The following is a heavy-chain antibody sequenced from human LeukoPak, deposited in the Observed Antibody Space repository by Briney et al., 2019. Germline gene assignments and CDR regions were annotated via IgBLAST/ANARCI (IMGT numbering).Heavy chain of an antibody. CDR3: ASLPARYCTNGVCYSHYYFDY. D-gene: IGHD2-8*01. CDR1: GYSISSGYY. CDR2: IYYSGST. V-gene: IGHV4-38-2*02. Sequence: SETLSLTCTVSGYSISSGYYWGWIRQPPGKGLEWIGSIYYSGSTYYNPSLKSRVTISVDTSKNQFSLKLSSVTAADTAVYYCASLPARYCTNGVCYSHYYFDYWGQGTLVTVSS. J-gene: IGHJ4*02.